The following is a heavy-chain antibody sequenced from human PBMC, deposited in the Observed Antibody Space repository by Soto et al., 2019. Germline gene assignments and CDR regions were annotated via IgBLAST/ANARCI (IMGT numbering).Heavy chain of an antibody. CDR2: IIPMFDTP. CDR1: GGTFSSDS. V-gene: IGHV1-69*12. J-gene: IGHJ4*02. Sequence: QVQLVQSGAEVKKPGSSVKVSCKASGGTFSSDSFSWVRPAPGQGLEWMGGIIPMFDTPIYAQKFQDRVTITAHESTSTAYMQLSSLRSGDTAVYYCARSGGLDRDFNYWGQGSLVTVSS. D-gene: IGHD2-15*01. CDR3: ARSGGLDRDFNY.